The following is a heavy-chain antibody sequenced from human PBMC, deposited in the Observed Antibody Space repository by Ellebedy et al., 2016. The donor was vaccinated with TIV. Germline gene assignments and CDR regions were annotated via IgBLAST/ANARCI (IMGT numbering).Heavy chain of an antibody. CDR2: ISSNSDTI. V-gene: IGHV3-23*01. J-gene: IGHJ3*02. CDR3: AKDQGVEEWLDAFDI. Sequence: GGSLRLXCAASGFSFSSYNMNWVRQAPGKGLTWVAFISSNSDTIYYADSVKGRFTISRDNSKNTLYLQMNSLRAEDTAVYYCAKDQGVEEWLDAFDIWGQGTMVTVSS. CDR1: GFSFSSYN. D-gene: IGHD6-19*01.